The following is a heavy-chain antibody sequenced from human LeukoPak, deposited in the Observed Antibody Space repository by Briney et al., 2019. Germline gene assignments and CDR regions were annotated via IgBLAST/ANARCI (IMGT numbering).Heavy chain of an antibody. D-gene: IGHD6-19*01. J-gene: IGHJ4*02. CDR2: IYYSGST. Sequence: SETLSLTCTVSGGSISNSTYYWGWIRQPPGKGLEWIGSIYYSGSTYYKSPLKSRVTISVDTSKNQFSLNLSSVTAAETAVYYCARRGSSGRSFDYWGQGTLVTVSS. V-gene: IGHV4-39*01. CDR3: ARRGSSGRSFDY. CDR1: GGSISNSTYY.